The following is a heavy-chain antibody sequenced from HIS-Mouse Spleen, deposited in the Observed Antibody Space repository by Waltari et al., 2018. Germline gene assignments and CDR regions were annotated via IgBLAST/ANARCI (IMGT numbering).Heavy chain of an antibody. V-gene: IGHV3-7*01. J-gene: IGHJ4*02. CDR2: IKQDGSEK. Sequence: EVQLVESGGGLVQPGGSLRLSCAASGFTFGGYWMGWVRRAPGKGLEWVANIKQDGSEKYYVDSVKGRFTISRDNAKNSLYLQMNSLRAEDTAVYYCAREPHYGGNSHFDYWGQGTLVTVSS. CDR1: GFTFGGYW. CDR3: AREPHYGGNSHFDY. D-gene: IGHD4-17*01.